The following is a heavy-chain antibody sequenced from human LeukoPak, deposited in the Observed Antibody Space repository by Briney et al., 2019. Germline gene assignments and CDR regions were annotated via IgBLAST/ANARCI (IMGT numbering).Heavy chain of an antibody. D-gene: IGHD6-13*01. J-gene: IGHJ6*03. CDR2: ISAYNGNT. Sequence: GASVKVSCKASGYTFTSYGISWVRQAPGQGLEWMGWISAYNGNTNYAQKLQGRVTITRNTSISTAYMELSSLRSEDTAVYYCARGRRSRRDYYYYMDVWGKGTTVTVSS. V-gene: IGHV1-18*01. CDR3: ARGRRSRRDYYYYMDV. CDR1: GYTFTSYG.